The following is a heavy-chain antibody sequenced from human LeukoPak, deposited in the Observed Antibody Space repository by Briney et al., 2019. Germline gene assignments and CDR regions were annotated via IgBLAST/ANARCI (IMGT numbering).Heavy chain of an antibody. J-gene: IGHJ6*02. CDR1: GFTFSSYA. CDR3: ARDPAYDFWSGYYSLGMDV. D-gene: IGHD3-3*01. Sequence: GRSLRLSCAASGFTFSSYAKHWVRQAPGKGLEWVAVISYDGSNKYYADSVKGRFTISRDNSKNTLYLQMNSLRAEDTAVYYCARDPAYDFWSGYYSLGMDVWGQGTTVTVSS. CDR2: ISYDGSNK. V-gene: IGHV3-30-3*01.